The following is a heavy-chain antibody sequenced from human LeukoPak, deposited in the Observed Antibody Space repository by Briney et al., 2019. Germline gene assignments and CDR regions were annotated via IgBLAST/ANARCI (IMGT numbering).Heavy chain of an antibody. CDR2: ISYDGSNK. V-gene: IGHV3-30-3*01. Sequence: GGSLRLSCAASGFTFSSYAMHWVRQAPGKGLEWVAVISYDGSNKYYADSVKGRFTTSRDNSKNTLYLQMNSLRAEDTAVYYCAKQCLVYFDYWGQGTLVTVSS. CDR3: AKQCLVYFDY. J-gene: IGHJ4*02. CDR1: GFTFSSYA. D-gene: IGHD6-19*01.